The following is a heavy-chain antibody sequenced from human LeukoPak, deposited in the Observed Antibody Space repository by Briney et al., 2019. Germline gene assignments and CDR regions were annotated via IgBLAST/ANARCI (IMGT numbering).Heavy chain of an antibody. CDR3: AKDKISGYGKWCFDL. CDR1: GFTFSSFA. J-gene: IGHJ2*01. V-gene: IGHV3-23*01. Sequence: GGSLRLSCAASGFTFSSFAMSWVRQALGKGLEWVSGIIGSGSSTYYADSVRGRFSISRDNSKNTVSLQMNSLRTEDTAVYYCAKDKISGYGKWCFDLWGRGTLVTVSS. D-gene: IGHD3-22*01. CDR2: IIGSGSST.